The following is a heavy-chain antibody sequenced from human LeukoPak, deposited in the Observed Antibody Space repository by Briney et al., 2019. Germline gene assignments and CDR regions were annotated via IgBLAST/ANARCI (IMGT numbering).Heavy chain of an antibody. D-gene: IGHD3-10*01. V-gene: IGHV3-48*03. J-gene: IGHJ4*02. CDR3: ARALRAVRGYYFDY. CDR1: GFTFSSYE. CDR2: ISSSGSTR. Sequence: GGSLRLSCAASGFTFSSYEMNWVRQAPGKGLEWVSYISSSGSTRYYADSVKGRFTLSRDNAKNSLYLQMNSLRAEDTAVYYCARALRAVRGYYFDYWGQGSLVTVSS.